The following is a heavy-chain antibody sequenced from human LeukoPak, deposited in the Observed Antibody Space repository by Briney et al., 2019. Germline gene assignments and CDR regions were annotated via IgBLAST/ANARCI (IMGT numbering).Heavy chain of an antibody. CDR3: ASSPRGYDILTGYFPAPFDC. V-gene: IGHV4-39*01. CDR1: GGSISSTIYY. Sequence: SETLSLICTVSGGSISSTIYYWGWIRQPPGKGLEWIGSIYYSGSTYYHPSLRSLVTISVDTSNNQFSLKVSSVAAADTAVYYCASSPRGYDILTGYFPAPFDCWGQGTLVCVS. CDR2: IYYSGST. D-gene: IGHD3-9*01. J-gene: IGHJ4*02.